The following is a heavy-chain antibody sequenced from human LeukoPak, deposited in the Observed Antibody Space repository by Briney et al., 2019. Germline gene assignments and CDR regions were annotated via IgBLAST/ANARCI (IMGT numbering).Heavy chain of an antibody. Sequence: SETLSLTCTVSGGSVSTGSYYWSWIRLPPGKGLEWFGYIYFSGSPNYNPSLKSRVTISVDTSKNQFSLKLYSVTAADTAVYFCARVYASGTYPIDYWGQGTRVTVSS. CDR1: GGSVSTGSYY. V-gene: IGHV4-61*01. D-gene: IGHD3-10*01. CDR2: IYFSGSP. CDR3: ARVYASGTYPIDY. J-gene: IGHJ4*02.